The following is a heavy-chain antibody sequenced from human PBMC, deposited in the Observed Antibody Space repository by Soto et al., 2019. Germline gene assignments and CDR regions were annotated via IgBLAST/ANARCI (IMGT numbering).Heavy chain of an antibody. V-gene: IGHV3-33*01. Sequence: GGSLRLSCAASGFTFSSYGMHWVRQAPGKGLEWVAVIWYDGSNKYYADSVKGRFTISRDNSKNTLYLQMNSLRAEDTAVYYCARDQILQQPNFPDAFDIWGQGTMVTVSS. CDR1: GFTFSSYG. CDR2: IWYDGSNK. J-gene: IGHJ3*02. D-gene: IGHD6-13*01. CDR3: ARDQILQQPNFPDAFDI.